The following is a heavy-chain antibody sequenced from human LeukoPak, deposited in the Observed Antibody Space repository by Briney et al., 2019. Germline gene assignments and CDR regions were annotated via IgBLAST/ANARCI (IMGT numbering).Heavy chain of an antibody. CDR3: ARVRSGYSYGSYYFDY. CDR1: GYTFTGYY. V-gene: IGHV1-2*02. J-gene: IGHJ4*02. CDR2: INPNSGGT. Sequence: GASVKVSCKASGYTFTGYYMHWVRQAPGQGLEWMGWINPNSGGTNYAQKFQGRVTMTRDTSISTAYMELSRLRSDDTAVYYCARVRSGYSYGSYYFDYWGQGTLVTVSS. D-gene: IGHD5-18*01.